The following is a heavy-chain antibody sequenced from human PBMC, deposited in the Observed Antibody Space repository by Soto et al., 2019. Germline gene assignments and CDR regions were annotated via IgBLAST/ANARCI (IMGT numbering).Heavy chain of an antibody. J-gene: IGHJ4*02. CDR1: GFTFSSYA. D-gene: IGHD3-3*01. CDR3: ARGDTSLSYFDY. CDR2: ISSNGGST. Sequence: GGSLRLSCAASGFTFSSYAMHWVRQAPGKGLEYVSAISSNGGSTYYANSVKGRFTISRDNSKNTLYLQMGSLRAEDMAVYYCARGDTSLSYFDYWGQGTLVTVSS. V-gene: IGHV3-64*01.